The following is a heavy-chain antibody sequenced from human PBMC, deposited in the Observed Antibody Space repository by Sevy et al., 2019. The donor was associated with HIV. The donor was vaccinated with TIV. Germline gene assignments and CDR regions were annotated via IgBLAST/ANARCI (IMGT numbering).Heavy chain of an antibody. CDR2: ISWNSGSI. V-gene: IGHV3-9*01. CDR3: AKDMRATVTGWFDP. D-gene: IGHD4-17*01. J-gene: IGHJ5*02. Sequence: GGSLRLSCAASGFTFDDYAMHWVRQAPGKGLEWVSGISWNSGSIGYADSVKGQFTISRDNAKNSLYLQMNSLRAEDTALYYCAKDMRATVTGWFDPWGQGTLVTVSS. CDR1: GFTFDDYA.